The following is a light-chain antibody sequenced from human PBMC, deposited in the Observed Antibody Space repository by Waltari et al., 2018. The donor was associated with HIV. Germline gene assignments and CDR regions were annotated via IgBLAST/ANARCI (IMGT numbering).Light chain of an antibody. CDR3: QQYYSSPRT. CDR1: LSVLSRSNNGNY. V-gene: IGKV4-1*01. J-gene: IGKJ1*01. CDR2: WAS. Sequence: DIVITPYPDSLAASLGARATIHRKSRLSVLSRSNNGNYLAWYQQRPGQPPKLLIYWASTRDSGVPDRFSGSGSGTDFSLTISSLQAEDVAVYYCQQYYSSPRTFGQGTKVEVK.